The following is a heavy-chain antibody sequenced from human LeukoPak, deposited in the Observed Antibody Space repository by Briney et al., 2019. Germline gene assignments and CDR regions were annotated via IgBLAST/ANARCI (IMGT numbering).Heavy chain of an antibody. V-gene: IGHV3-48*01. CDR1: GFTFSTYS. CDR3: AREPSGVPGLDC. J-gene: IGHJ4*02. CDR2: ISSDSSPI. Sequence: GGSLRLSCVASGFTFSTYSMNWVRQAPGKGLEWVSYISSDSSPIYYADSLRGRFTISRDNAKNSLFLQMNSLRAEDTAVYYCAREPSGVPGLDCWGQGTLVTVSS. D-gene: IGHD3-10*01.